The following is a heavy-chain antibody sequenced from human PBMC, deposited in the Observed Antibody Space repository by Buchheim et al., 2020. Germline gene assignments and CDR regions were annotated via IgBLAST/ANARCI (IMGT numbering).Heavy chain of an antibody. D-gene: IGHD2-8*01. CDR3: ARLADCTNGVCYDFDY. CDR1: GGSISSSSYY. Sequence: QLQLQESGPGLVKPSETLSLTCTVSGGSISSSSYYWGWIRQPPGKGLEWIGSIYYSGSTYYNPSLKSRVTISVDTSKNPFSLKLSSVTAADTAVYYCARLADCTNGVCYDFDYWGQGTL. CDR2: IYYSGST. V-gene: IGHV4-39*01. J-gene: IGHJ4*02.